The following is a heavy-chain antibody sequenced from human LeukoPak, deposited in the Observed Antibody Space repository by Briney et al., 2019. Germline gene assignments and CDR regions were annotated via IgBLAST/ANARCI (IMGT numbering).Heavy chain of an antibody. Sequence: ASVKVSCKVFGYTLTELSMHWVRQAPGKGLEWMGGFDPEDGETIYAQKFQGRVTMTEDTSTDTAYMELSSLRSEDTAVYYCATFAYCGGDCYSGTSYFDYWGQGTLVTVSS. CDR1: GYTLTELS. D-gene: IGHD2-21*02. V-gene: IGHV1-24*01. CDR3: ATFAYCGGDCYSGTSYFDY. J-gene: IGHJ4*02. CDR2: FDPEDGET.